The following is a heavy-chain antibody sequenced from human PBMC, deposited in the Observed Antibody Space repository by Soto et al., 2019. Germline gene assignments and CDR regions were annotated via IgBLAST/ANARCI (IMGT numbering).Heavy chain of an antibody. J-gene: IGHJ4*02. CDR3: ARVFSSGSGWMYYFDF. CDR1: SDSIAGENW. D-gene: IGHD6-19*01. CDR2: VFHTGGT. V-gene: IGHV4-4*02. Sequence: QVQLQESGPGLVKPSETLSLTCTVSSDSIAGENWWSWVRQPPGLGLEWIGEVFHTGGTNYNPSLTSRLTMEVDKSKNQFSLNLISATAADTAVYYCARVFSSGSGWMYYFDFWGQGTLVSVSS.